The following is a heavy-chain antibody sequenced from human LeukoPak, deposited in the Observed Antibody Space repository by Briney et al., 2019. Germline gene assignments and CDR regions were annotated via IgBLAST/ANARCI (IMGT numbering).Heavy chain of an antibody. J-gene: IGHJ4*02. D-gene: IGHD2-15*01. CDR3: ARDIGSGPFDY. V-gene: IGHV3-33*01. CDR2: IWCDGSNK. Sequence: GGSLRLSCAASGFTFSSYGMHWVRQAPGKGLEWVAVIWCDGSNKYYADSVKGRFTISRDNSKNTLYLQMNSLRAEDTAVYYCARDIGSGPFDYWGQGTLVTVSS. CDR1: GFTFSSYG.